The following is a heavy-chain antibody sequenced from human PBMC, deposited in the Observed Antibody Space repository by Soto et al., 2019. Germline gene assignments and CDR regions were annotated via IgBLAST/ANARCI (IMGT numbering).Heavy chain of an antibody. Sequence: ASVKVSCKASGGTFSSYAISWVRQAPGQGLEWMGGIIPIFGTANYAQKFQGRVTITADESTSTAYMELSSLRSEDTAVYYCASFRRRDGYSTPWGQGTLVTVSS. V-gene: IGHV1-69*13. CDR3: ASFRRRDGYSTP. J-gene: IGHJ4*02. CDR1: GGTFSSYA. D-gene: IGHD4-4*01. CDR2: IIPIFGTA.